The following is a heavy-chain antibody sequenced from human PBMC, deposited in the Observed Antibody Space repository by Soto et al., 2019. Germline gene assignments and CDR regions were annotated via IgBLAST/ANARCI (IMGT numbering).Heavy chain of an antibody. CDR1: GFTFSSYA. CDR3: AKKVVVRGVIMLYYYYYGMDV. D-gene: IGHD3-10*01. J-gene: IGHJ6*02. Sequence: EVQLVESGGGLVKPGGSLRLSCAASGFTFSSYAMSWVRQAPGKGLEWVSAISGSGGSTYYADSVKGRFTISRDNSKNTLYLQMNSLRAEDTAVYYCAKKVVVRGVIMLYYYYYGMDVWGQGTTVTVSS. V-gene: IGHV3-23*04. CDR2: ISGSGGST.